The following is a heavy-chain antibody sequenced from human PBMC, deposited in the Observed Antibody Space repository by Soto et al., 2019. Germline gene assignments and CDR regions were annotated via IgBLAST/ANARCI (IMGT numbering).Heavy chain of an antibody. CDR2: INHSGSA. CDR1: GGSFSGYY. D-gene: IGHD3-16*01. J-gene: IGHJ5*02. Sequence: SETLSLSCAAYGGSFSGYYWSWIRQPPGKGLEWVGEINHSGSANYNPSLKSRVTISVDTSKNKISLKLSSVTAADTAVYYCAKAFYYLVWGSYRNGFHPGGKGTLVTVSS. CDR3: AKAFYYLVWGSYRNGFHP. V-gene: IGHV4-34*01.